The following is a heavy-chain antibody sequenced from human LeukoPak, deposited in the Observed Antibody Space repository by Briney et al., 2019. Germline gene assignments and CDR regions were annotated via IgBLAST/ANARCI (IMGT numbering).Heavy chain of an antibody. CDR1: GGTFSSYA. Sequence: SVTVSCKASGGTFSSYAISWVRQAPGQGLEWMGGIIPIFGTANYAQKFQGRVTITADESTSTAYMELSSLRSEDTAVYYCASPPRYYYDSSGYYYYYWGQGTLVTVSS. CDR3: ASPPRYYYDSSGYYYYY. V-gene: IGHV1-69*13. J-gene: IGHJ4*02. D-gene: IGHD3-22*01. CDR2: IIPIFGTA.